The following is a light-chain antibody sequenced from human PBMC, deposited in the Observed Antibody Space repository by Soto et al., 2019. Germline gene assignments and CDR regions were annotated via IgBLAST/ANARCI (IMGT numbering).Light chain of an antibody. J-gene: IGKJ1*01. CDR2: GAS. CDR1: QSVSSN. V-gene: IGKV3-15*01. CDR3: QQYNNWPPWT. Sequence: VLTQSPASLSVSPGERATLSCRASQSVSSNLAWYQQKPGQAPRLLIYGASTRATGIPARFSGSGSGTKFTLIISSLQSEDFAVYYCQQYNNWPPWTFGQGTKVDIK.